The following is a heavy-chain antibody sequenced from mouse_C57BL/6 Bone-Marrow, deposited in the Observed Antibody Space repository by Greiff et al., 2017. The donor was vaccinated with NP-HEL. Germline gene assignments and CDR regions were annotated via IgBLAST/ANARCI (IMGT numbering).Heavy chain of an antibody. CDR2: IRSKSNNYAT. D-gene: IGHD1-1*01. CDR3: VRPYGSSYGGYAMDY. V-gene: IGHV10-1*01. CDR1: GFSFNTYA. J-gene: IGHJ4*01. Sequence: EVMLVESGGGLVQPKGSLKLSCAASGFSFNTYAMNWVRQAPGKGLEWVARIRSKSNNYATYYADSVKDRFTISRDDSESMLYLQMNNLKTEDTAMYYCVRPYGSSYGGYAMDYWGQGTSVTVSS.